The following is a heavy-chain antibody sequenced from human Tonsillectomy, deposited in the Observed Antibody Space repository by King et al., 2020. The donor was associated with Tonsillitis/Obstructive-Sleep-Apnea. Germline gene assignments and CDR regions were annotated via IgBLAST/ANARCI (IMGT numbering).Heavy chain of an antibody. CDR1: GFTFSGSA. D-gene: IGHD6-19*01. CDR2: IRSKANSYAT. V-gene: IGHV3-73*01. CDR3: TTTGIAVAGTYAFDI. Sequence: VQLVESGGGLVQPGGSLKLSCAASGFTFSGSAMHWVRQASGKGLEWVGRIRSKANSYATAYAASVNGRFTISRDDSKNTAYLQMNSLKTEDTAVYYCTTTGIAVAGTYAFDIWGQGTMVTVSS. J-gene: IGHJ3*02.